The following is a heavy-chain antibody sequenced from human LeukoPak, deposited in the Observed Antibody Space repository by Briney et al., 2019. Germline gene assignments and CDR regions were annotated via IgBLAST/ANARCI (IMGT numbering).Heavy chain of an antibody. CDR3: ARHYGSGSYSAEYFQH. V-gene: IGHV4-59*08. J-gene: IGHJ1*01. D-gene: IGHD3-10*01. CDR2: IYYSGST. CDR1: GGSISSYY. Sequence: SETLSLTCTVSGGSISSYYGSWIRQPPGKGLEWIGYIYYSGSTNYNPSLKSRVTISVDTSKNQFSLKLSSVTAADTAVYYCARHYGSGSYSAEYFQHWGQGTLVTVSS.